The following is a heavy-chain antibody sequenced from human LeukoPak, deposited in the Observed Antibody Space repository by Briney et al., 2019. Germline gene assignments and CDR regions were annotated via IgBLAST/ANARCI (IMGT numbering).Heavy chain of an antibody. CDR1: GGSFSGYY. D-gene: IGHD5-18*01. Sequence: SETLSLICAVYGGSFSGYYWSWIRHPPAKGLEWIGEINHSGSSNYNPSLKSRVTISVDTSKNQFSLKLSTLTAEDTAVYYCARGSLYTAMVNGFDPQGQGTIVTVCS. CDR2: INHSGSS. V-gene: IGHV4-34*01. J-gene: IGHJ5*02. CDR3: ARGSLYTAMVNGFDP.